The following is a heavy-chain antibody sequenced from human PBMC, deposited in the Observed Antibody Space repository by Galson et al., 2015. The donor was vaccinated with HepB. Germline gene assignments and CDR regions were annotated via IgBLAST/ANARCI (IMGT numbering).Heavy chain of an antibody. D-gene: IGHD3-10*01. CDR1: GFTFSSYG. CDR3: AKEYGSGIFYQNCLDP. Sequence: SLRLSCAASGFTFSSYGMHWVRQAPGKGLEWVAAISYDGSKKYYADSVKGRFTISRDNSKNTLYLQMNSLRAEDTAVYYCAKEYGSGIFYQNCLDPWGQGTLVTVSS. V-gene: IGHV3-30*18. J-gene: IGHJ5*02. CDR2: ISYDGSKK.